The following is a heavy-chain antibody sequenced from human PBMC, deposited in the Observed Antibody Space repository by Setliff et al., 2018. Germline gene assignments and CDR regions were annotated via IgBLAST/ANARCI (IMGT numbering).Heavy chain of an antibody. V-gene: IGHV4-38-2*01. CDR3: GRHPKRLCRGVSCYPLHLDY. CDR1: GFSLSNGYY. D-gene: IGHD2-15*01. J-gene: IGHJ4*02. CDR2: IFNNGNT. Sequence: TSETLSLTCGVSGFSLSNGYYWGWIRQPPGKGLEWIGSIFNNGNTYYNPSLNSRVTISSDTSKNELSLKLTSVTAADTAMYFCGRHPKRLCRGVSCYPLHLDYWGQGILVTVSS.